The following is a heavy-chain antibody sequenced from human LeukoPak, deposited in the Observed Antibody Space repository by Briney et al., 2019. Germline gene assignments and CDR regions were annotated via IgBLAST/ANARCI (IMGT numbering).Heavy chain of an antibody. CDR3: ATAHSDVDQRLVDY. V-gene: IGHV1-24*01. D-gene: IGHD2-2*01. J-gene: IGHJ4*02. CDR1: GYTLTELS. Sequence: ASVKVSCKVSGYTLTELSMHWVRQAPGKGLEWMGGFDPEDGETIYAQKFQGRVTMTEDTSTDTAYMELSSLRSKDTAVYYCATAHSDVDQRLVDYWGQGTLVTVSS. CDR2: FDPEDGET.